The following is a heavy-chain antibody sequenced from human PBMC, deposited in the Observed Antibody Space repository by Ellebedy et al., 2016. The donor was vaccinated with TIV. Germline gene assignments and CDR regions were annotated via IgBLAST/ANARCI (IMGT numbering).Heavy chain of an antibody. V-gene: IGHV3-66*01. CDR2: IYSGGST. Sequence: PGGSLRLSCAASGFTVSSNYMSWVRQAPGKGLEGVSVIYSGGSTYYADSVKGRFTISRDNSKNTLYLQMNSLRAEDTAVYYCARERDYYGSRITDYWGQGTLVTVSS. D-gene: IGHD3-10*01. J-gene: IGHJ4*02. CDR3: ARERDYYGSRITDY. CDR1: GFTVSSNY.